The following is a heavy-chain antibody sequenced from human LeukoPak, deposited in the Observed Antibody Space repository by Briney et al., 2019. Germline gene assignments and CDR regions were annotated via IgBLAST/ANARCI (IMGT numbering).Heavy chain of an antibody. J-gene: IGHJ6*03. Sequence: GGSLRLSCAASGFTFDDYAMHWVRQAPGKGLEWVSGISWNSGSIGYADSVKGRFTISRDNAKNSLYLQMKSLRAEDTAVYYCAKGGGYEAQYYYYYLDVWGKGTTVTISS. CDR2: ISWNSGSI. D-gene: IGHD5-12*01. V-gene: IGHV3-9*01. CDR1: GFTFDDYA. CDR3: AKGGGYEAQYYYYYLDV.